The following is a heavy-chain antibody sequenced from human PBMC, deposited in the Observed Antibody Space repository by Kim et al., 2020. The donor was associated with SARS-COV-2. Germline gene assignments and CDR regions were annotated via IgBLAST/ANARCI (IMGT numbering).Heavy chain of an antibody. CDR2: ISYDGSNK. V-gene: IGHV3-30*04. Sequence: GGSLRLSCAASGFTFSSYAMHWVRQAPGKGLEWVAVISYDGSNKYYADSVKGRFTISRDNSKNTPFLQMNSLRTEDTAVYFCAREGSDTGIAGTGSGVDWDFDLWGRGTLVTVSS. CDR3: AREGSDTGIAGTGSGVDWDFDL. D-gene: IGHD6-19*01. CDR1: GFTFSSYA. J-gene: IGHJ2*01.